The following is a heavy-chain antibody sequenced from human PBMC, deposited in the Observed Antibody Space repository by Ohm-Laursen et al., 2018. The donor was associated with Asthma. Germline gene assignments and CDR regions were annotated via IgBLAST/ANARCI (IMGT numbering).Heavy chain of an antibody. CDR2: IYYSGST. D-gene: IGHD4-17*01. CDR1: GGSISSGGYY. CDR3: ARVPRDSGWFDP. V-gene: IGHV4-31*02. J-gene: IGHJ5*02. Sequence: TLSLTWTVSGGSISSGGYYWSWIRQHPGKGLEWIGYIYYSGSTYYNPSLKSRVTISVDTSKNQFSLKLSSVTAADTAVYYCARVPRDSGWFDPWGQGTLVTVSS.